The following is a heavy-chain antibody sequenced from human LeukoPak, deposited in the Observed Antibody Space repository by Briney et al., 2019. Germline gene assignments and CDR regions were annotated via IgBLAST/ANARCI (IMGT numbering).Heavy chain of an antibody. J-gene: IGHJ6*02. V-gene: IGHV4-34*01. CDR1: GGSFSGYY. Sequence: SETLSPTCAVYGGSFSGYYWSWIRQPPGKGLEWIGEINHSGSTNYNPSLKSRVTISVDTSKNQFSLKLSSVTAADTAVYYCARFFWSGKTDLNYYYYYGMDVWGQGTTVTVSS. CDR2: INHSGST. CDR3: ARFFWSGKTDLNYYYYYGMDV. D-gene: IGHD1-14*01.